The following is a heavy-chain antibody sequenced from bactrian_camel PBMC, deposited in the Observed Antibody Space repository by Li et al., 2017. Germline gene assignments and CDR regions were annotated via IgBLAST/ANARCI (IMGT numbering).Heavy chain of an antibody. J-gene: IGHJ4*01. CDR3: VREVNRQAY. Sequence: HVQLVESGGGSVQAGGSLRLSCAVSGYIYSSSCMAWFRQAPGKGRSGLAAIARDGSTSYTDSVKGRFTISRDNAKNTVYLQMDSLKSEDTALYHCVREVNRQAYWGQGTQVTVS. CDR1: GYIYSSSC. D-gene: IGHD3*01. V-gene: IGHV3S53*01. CDR2: IARDGST.